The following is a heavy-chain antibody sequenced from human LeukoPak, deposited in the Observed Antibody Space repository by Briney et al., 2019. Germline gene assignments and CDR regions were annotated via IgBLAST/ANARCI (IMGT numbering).Heavy chain of an antibody. D-gene: IGHD6-19*01. CDR1: GFTSSSYD. CDR2: IGTAGDT. Sequence: GGSLRLSCAASGFTSSSYDMHWVRQATGKGLEWVSAIGTAGDTYYPGSVKGRFTISRENAKNSLYLQMNSLRAGDTAVYYCARDTPLRGSGSLYGMDVWGQGTTVTVSS. CDR3: ARDTPLRGSGSLYGMDV. J-gene: IGHJ6*02. V-gene: IGHV3-13*01.